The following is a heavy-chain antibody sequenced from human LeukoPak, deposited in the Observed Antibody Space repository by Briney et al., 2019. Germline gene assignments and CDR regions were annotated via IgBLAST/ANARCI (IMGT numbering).Heavy chain of an antibody. D-gene: IGHD4-23*01. CDR2: MNPNSGNT. CDR1: GYTFTSHD. J-gene: IGHJ3*02. CDR3: VRRLGLRWDLQAFDI. Sequence: ASVKVSCKASGYTFTSHDINWVRQATGQGLEWMGWMNPNSGNTGYAQKFQGRVTITRNNSISTVYMELSSLRSEDTAVYYCVRRLGLRWDLQAFDIWGQGTMVTVPS. V-gene: IGHV1-8*03.